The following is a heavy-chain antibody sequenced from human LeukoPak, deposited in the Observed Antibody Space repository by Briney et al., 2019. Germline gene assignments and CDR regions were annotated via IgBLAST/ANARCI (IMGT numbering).Heavy chain of an antibody. CDR3: AKAGGGDSSGLDAFDI. Sequence: GRSLRLSCAASGFTFSSYGMHWVRQAPGKGLEWVAVISYDGSNKYYADSVKGRFTISRDNSKNTLYLQMSSLRAEDTAVYYCAKAGGGDSSGLDAFDIWGQGTMVTVSS. J-gene: IGHJ3*02. CDR2: ISYDGSNK. V-gene: IGHV3-30*18. CDR1: GFTFSSYG. D-gene: IGHD3-22*01.